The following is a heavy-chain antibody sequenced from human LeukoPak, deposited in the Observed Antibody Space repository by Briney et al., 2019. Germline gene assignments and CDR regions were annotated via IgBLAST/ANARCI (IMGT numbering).Heavy chain of an antibody. CDR1: GFTFSSYA. Sequence: GGSLRLSCAASGFTFSSYAMSWVRQAPGKGLEWVSAISGSGGSTYYADSVKGRFTISRDNSKNTLYLQMNSLRAEDTAVYYCATTDLGQYQPLLYPDHYYYGMDVWGQGTTVTVSS. J-gene: IGHJ6*02. CDR2: ISGSGGST. V-gene: IGHV3-23*01. CDR3: ATTDLGQYQPLLYPDHYYYGMDV. D-gene: IGHD2-2*02.